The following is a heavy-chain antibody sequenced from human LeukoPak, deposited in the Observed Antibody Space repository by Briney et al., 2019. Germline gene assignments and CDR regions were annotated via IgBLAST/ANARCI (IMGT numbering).Heavy chain of an antibody. D-gene: IGHD2-15*01. Sequence: ASVKVSCKASGYTTNTFGITWVRQAPGQGLEWIGWISPYNAYTKYADRLQGRVALTTDTSTTTSYMGLRSRRSDDTALYFCANVAKGRYFYYYMDVWGKGTTVIVS. CDR2: ISPYNAYT. CDR3: ANVAKGRYFYYYMDV. V-gene: IGHV1-18*01. J-gene: IGHJ6*03. CDR1: GYTTNTFG.